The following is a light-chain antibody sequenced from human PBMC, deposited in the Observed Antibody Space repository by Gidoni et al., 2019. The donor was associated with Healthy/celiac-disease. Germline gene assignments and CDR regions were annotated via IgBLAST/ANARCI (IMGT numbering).Light chain of an antibody. V-gene: IGKV1-39*01. CDR3: QQSYSTLGT. CDR2: AAS. CDR1: QSISSY. Sequence: DSQMTQSPSSLSASVGDRVTITCRASQSISSYLNWYQQKPGKAPKLLIYAASRLQSGVPSRFSGSGSGTDFTLTISRLQPEDFATYYCQQSYSTLGTFGGGTKVEIK. J-gene: IGKJ4*01.